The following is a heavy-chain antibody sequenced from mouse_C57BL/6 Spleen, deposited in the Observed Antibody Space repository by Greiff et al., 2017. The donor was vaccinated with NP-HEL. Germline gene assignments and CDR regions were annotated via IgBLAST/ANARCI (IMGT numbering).Heavy chain of an antibody. V-gene: IGHV14-4*01. CDR2: IDPENGDT. J-gene: IGHJ2*01. CDR3: TTPFTTVVAPYFDY. CDR1: GFNIKDDY. Sequence: VQLKQSGAELVRPGASVKLSCTASGFNIKDDYMHWVKQRPEQGLEWIGWIDPENGDTEYASKFQGRATITADTSSNTAYLQLSSLTSADTAVYYCTTPFTTVVAPYFDYWGQGTTLTVSS. D-gene: IGHD1-1*01.